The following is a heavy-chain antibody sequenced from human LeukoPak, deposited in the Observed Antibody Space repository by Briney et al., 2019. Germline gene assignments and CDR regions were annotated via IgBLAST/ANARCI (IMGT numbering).Heavy chain of an antibody. CDR3: ARRWLQSNAFDI. J-gene: IGHJ3*02. CDR1: GFTFSSYA. V-gene: IGHV3-23*01. Sequence: PGGSLRLSCAASGFTFSSYAVIWVRQAPGKGLERVSDISGSGVSTNYADSVKGRFTISRDNAKKSLYLQMNSLRAEDTAVYYCARRWLQSNAFDIWGQGTMVTVSS. CDR2: ISGSGVST. D-gene: IGHD5-24*01.